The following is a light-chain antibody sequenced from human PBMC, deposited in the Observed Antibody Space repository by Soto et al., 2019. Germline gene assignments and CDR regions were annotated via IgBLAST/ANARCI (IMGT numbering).Light chain of an antibody. CDR3: QHYLNYPIT. V-gene: IGKV1-8*01. CDR2: GAS. J-gene: IGKJ5*01. Sequence: IQMTQSPTTLSASTGDTVTITCRASQDIGSVLAWYQQKPGTAPKVLISGASNLHGGVPSRFSGSGSRTDFTLTITHLQSEDFATYYCQHYLNYPITFGQGTRLEIK. CDR1: QDIGSV.